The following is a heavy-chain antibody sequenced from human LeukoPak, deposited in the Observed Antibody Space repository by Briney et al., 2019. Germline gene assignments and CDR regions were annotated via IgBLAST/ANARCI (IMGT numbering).Heavy chain of an antibody. CDR1: GFSVSATH. J-gene: IGHJ4*02. V-gene: IGHV3-53*01. CDR3: AKDEATSGGGLAS. Sequence: GGSLRLSCAASGFSVSATHMSWVRQAPGKGLEWVSAMYTGGTTYYSDSVKGRFTIYRDNSKNTLYLQMNSLRAEDTAVYYCAKDEATSGGGLASGGQGTLVSVSS. CDR2: MYTGGTT. D-gene: IGHD3-16*01.